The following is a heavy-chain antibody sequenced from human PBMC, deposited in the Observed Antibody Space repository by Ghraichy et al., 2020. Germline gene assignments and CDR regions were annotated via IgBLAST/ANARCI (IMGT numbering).Heavy chain of an antibody. CDR2: IIPIFGTA. CDR1: GGTFSSYA. Sequence: SSVKVSCKASGGTFSSYAISWVRQAPGQGLEWMGGIIPIFGTANYAQKFQGRVTITADESTSTAYMELSSLRSEDTAVYYCARAPTGTESADKSNYYYYGMDVWGQGTTVTVSS. J-gene: IGHJ6*02. CDR3: ARAPTGTESADKSNYYYYGMDV. D-gene: IGHD1-1*01. V-gene: IGHV1-69*13.